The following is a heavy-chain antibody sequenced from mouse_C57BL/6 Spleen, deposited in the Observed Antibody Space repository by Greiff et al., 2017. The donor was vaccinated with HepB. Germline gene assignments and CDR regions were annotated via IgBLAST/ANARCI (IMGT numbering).Heavy chain of an antibody. CDR3: ANYYGSSYVDYAMDY. Sequence: QVQLQQPGAELVKPGASVKVSCKASGYTFTSYWMHWVKQRPGQGLEWIGRIHPSDSDTNYNQKFKGKATLTVDKSSSTAYMQLSRLTSEDTAVYYCANYYGSSYVDYAMDYWGQGTSVTVSS. D-gene: IGHD1-1*01. CDR1: GYTFTSYW. CDR2: IHPSDSDT. V-gene: IGHV1-74*01. J-gene: IGHJ4*01.